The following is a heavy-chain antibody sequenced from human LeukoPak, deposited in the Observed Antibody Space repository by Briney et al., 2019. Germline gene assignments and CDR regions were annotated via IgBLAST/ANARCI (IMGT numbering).Heavy chain of an antibody. V-gene: IGHV3-21*01. CDR2: ISSSSSYI. D-gene: IGHD2-2*01. J-gene: IGHJ4*02. Sequence: PGGSLRLSCAASGFTFSSYSMNWVRQAPGKGLEWVSSISSSSSYIYYADSVKGRFTISRDNSRNTLFLQMNSLRPEDTAMYHCARGCGDSTNCYILDFWGQGTLVTVSS. CDR1: GFTFSSYS. CDR3: ARGCGDSTNCYILDF.